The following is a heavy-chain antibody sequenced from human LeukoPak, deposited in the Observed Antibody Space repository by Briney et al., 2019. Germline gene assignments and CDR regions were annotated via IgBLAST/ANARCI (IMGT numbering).Heavy chain of an antibody. CDR2: VSGSGGIT. CDR3: AKPRAVGVNAFFDY. CDR1: GFTFSSYA. J-gene: IGHJ4*02. Sequence: QTGGSLRLSCAASGFTFSSYAMRWVRQAPGKGLEWVSSVSGSGGITYYPDSVKGRFTISRDNSKNPPFMQMNGLRAEDTAVYYCAKPRAVGVNAFFDYWGQGTLVTVSS. V-gene: IGHV3-23*01.